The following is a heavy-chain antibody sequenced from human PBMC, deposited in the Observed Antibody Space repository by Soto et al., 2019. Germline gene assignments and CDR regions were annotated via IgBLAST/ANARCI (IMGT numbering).Heavy chain of an antibody. J-gene: IGHJ4*02. CDR1: GGTFRSHA. CDR3: ARDRRYDNSADFGGFDS. CDR2: NVPISGAA. V-gene: IGHV1-69*01. Sequence: QVQLVQSGAEVKKPGSSVRVSCKASGGTFRSHAISWMRQAPGQGLEWMGGNVPISGAANYAQKFEGRVTITADESTSTAYMELSSLTAEDTAIYYCARDRRYDNSADFGGFDSWGQGTLVTVSS. D-gene: IGHD4-4*01.